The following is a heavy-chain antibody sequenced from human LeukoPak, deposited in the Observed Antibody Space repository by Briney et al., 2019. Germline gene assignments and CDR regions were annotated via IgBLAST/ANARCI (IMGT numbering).Heavy chain of an antibody. CDR1: GGSFSGYY. CDR3: ARQAPGIAAAGPFYYYYYMDV. Sequence: SETLSLTCAVYGGSFSGYYWSWIRQPPGKGLEWIGEINHSGSTNYNPSLKSRGTISVDTSKNQFSLKLSSVTAADTAVYYCARQAPGIAAAGPFYYYYYMDVWGKGTTVTISS. V-gene: IGHV4-34*01. D-gene: IGHD6-13*01. CDR2: INHSGST. J-gene: IGHJ6*03.